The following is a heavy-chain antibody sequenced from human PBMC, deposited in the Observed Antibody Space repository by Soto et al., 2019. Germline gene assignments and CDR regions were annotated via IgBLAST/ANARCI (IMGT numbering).Heavy chain of an antibody. CDR2: IYYSGST. Sequence: PSETLSLTCTVSGGSISSYYWSRIRQPPGKGLEWIGYIYYSGSTNYNPSLKSRVTISVDTSKNHFSLKLSSVTAADTAVYYCARRYGGNLDYWGQGTLVTVS. J-gene: IGHJ4*02. CDR1: GGSISSYY. V-gene: IGHV4-59*08. CDR3: ARRYGGNLDY. D-gene: IGHD1-26*01.